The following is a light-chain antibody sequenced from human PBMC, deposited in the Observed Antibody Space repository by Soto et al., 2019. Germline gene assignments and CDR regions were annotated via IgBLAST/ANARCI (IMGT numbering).Light chain of an antibody. V-gene: IGLV2-14*01. CDR3: ISYTGSDTSYV. CDR1: SSDVGSYNY. CDR2: EVR. J-gene: IGLJ1*01. Sequence: QSVLTQPASVSGSPGQSITISCTGTSSDVGSYNYVAWYQQFPGKTPKLMIYEVRNRPSGVSSRFSGSKSGNTASLTISGXQAEDEADYYCISYTGSDTSYVFGTGTKLTVL.